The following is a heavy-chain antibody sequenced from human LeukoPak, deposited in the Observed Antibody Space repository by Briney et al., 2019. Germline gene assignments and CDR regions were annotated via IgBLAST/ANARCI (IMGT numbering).Heavy chain of an antibody. J-gene: IGHJ4*02. CDR1: GFTFSSYS. CDR3: ARGYRDYDSSGYYFY. CDR2: ISSSGSTI. V-gene: IGHV3-48*04. Sequence: GGSLRLSCAASGFTFSSYSMSWIRQAPGKGLEWVSYISSSGSTIYYADSVKGRFTISRDNAKNSLYLQMNSLRAEDTAVYYCARGYRDYDSSGYYFYWGQGTLVTVSS. D-gene: IGHD3-22*01.